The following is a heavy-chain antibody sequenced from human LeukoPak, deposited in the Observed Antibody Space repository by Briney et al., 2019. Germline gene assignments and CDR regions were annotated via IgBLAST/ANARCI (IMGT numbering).Heavy chain of an antibody. Sequence: GGSLRLSCAASGFTFSSYSMNWVRQAPGKGLEWVSSISSSSSYIYYADSVKGRFTISRDNAKNSLYLQMNSLRAEDTAVYYCARVLVYYGSGIVDYWGQGTLVTVSS. CDR3: ARVLVYYGSGIVDY. V-gene: IGHV3-21*01. CDR1: GFTFSSYS. CDR2: ISSSSSYI. D-gene: IGHD3-10*01. J-gene: IGHJ4*02.